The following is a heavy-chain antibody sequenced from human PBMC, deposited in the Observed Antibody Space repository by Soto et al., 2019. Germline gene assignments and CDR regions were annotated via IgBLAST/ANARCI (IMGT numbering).Heavy chain of an antibody. Sequence: SVKVSCKASGYTFTSYYMHWVRQAPGQGLEWMGGIIPIFGTANYAQKFQGRVTITADESTSTAYMELSSLRSEDTAVYYCARNGARYYYGSGTNPKFDYWGQGTLVTVSS. V-gene: IGHV1-69*13. D-gene: IGHD3-10*01. J-gene: IGHJ4*02. CDR1: GYTFTSYY. CDR2: IIPIFGTA. CDR3: ARNGARYYYGSGTNPKFDY.